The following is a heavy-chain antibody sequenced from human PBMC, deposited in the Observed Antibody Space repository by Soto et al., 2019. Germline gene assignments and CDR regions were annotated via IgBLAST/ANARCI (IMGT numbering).Heavy chain of an antibody. J-gene: IGHJ6*02. Sequence: VGSLRLSCAASGFTFSSYAMSWVRQAPGKGLEWVSAISGSGGSTYYADSVKGRFTISRDNSKNTLYLQMNSLRAEDTAVYYCAKAGYSSSSFGYYYYGMDVCGQRTTVTVSS. CDR1: GFTFSSYA. V-gene: IGHV3-23*01. CDR3: AKAGYSSSSFGYYYYGMDV. CDR2: ISGSGGST. D-gene: IGHD6-6*01.